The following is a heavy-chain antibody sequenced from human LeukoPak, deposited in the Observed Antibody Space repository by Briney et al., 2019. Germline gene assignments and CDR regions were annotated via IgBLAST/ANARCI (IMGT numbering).Heavy chain of an antibody. CDR2: IYYSGST. J-gene: IGHJ6*03. CDR3: ARVDWTVTDYYYYMDV. CDR1: GDSISSYF. V-gene: IGHV4-59*01. D-gene: IGHD3/OR15-3a*01. Sequence: PSETLSLTCTVSGDSISSYFWNWIRQPPGKGLEWIGYIYYSGSTNYNPSLKSRVTISVDTSKNQFSLKLGSVTAADTAVYYCARVDWTVTDYYYYMDVWGKGTTVTVSS.